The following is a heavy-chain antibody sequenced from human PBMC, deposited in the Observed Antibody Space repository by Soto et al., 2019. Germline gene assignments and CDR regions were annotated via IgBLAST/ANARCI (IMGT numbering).Heavy chain of an antibody. CDR2: IKQDGSEK. CDR3: ARVLTDCGGDCYRTVDY. Sequence: RLSCAASGFTFSSYWMSWVRQAPGKGLEWVANIKQDGSEKYYVDSVKGRFTISRDNAKNSLYPQMNSLRAEDTAVYYCARVLTDCGGDCYRTVDYWGQGTLVTVSS. CDR1: GFTFSSYW. J-gene: IGHJ4*02. D-gene: IGHD2-21*02. V-gene: IGHV3-7*01.